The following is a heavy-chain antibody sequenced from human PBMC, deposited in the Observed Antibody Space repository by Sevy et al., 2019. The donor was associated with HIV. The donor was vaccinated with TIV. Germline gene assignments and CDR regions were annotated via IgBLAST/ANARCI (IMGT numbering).Heavy chain of an antibody. CDR3: VRGAMVRGVTGDY. V-gene: IGHV3-53*01. CDR2: IYSGGST. Sequence: GGSLRLSCAASGFTVSSNYMSWVRQAPGKGLEWVSVIYSGGSTYYADSVKGRFTISRDNSKNTLYLQMNSLRAEDTAVYYCVRGAMVRGVTGDYWGQGTLVTVSS. J-gene: IGHJ4*02. D-gene: IGHD3-10*01. CDR1: GFTVSSNY.